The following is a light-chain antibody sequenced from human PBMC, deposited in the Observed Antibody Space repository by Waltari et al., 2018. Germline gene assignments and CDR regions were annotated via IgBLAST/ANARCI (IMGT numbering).Light chain of an antibody. V-gene: IGKV4-1*01. Sequence: DIVMTQSPDSLAVSLGERATINAKSTQSVLYSSNNKNYLAWYQQKPGQPPKLLIYWASARESGVPDRFSGSGSGTDFTLTITSLQAEDVAVYYCHQYSTTPWTFGQGTKVEI. CDR2: WAS. CDR1: QSVLYSSNNKNY. J-gene: IGKJ1*01. CDR3: HQYSTTPWT.